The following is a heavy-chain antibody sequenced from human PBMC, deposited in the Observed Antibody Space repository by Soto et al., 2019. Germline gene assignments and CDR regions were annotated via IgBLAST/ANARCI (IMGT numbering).Heavy chain of an antibody. J-gene: IGHJ6*02. CDR3: ARAYCSSASCSASYFYSGMDV. D-gene: IGHD2-2*01. CDR2: ISSSGSYI. CDR1: GFTFSTYT. Sequence: PGGSLRLSCAASGFTFSTYTMNWVRQSPGKGLEWVSSISSSGSYINYADSVKGRFTISRDNAKNSLSLQMNSLRAEDTAVYHCARAYCSSASCSASYFYSGMDVWGQGTTVTVSS. V-gene: IGHV3-21*01.